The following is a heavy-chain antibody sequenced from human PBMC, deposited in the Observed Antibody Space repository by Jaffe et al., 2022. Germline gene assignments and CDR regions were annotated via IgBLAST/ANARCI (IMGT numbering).Heavy chain of an antibody. CDR1: GFTFSSYG. D-gene: IGHD3-16*01. Sequence: QVQLVESGGGVVQPGGSLRLSCAASGFTFSSYGMHWVRQAPGKGLEWVAFIRYDGSNKYYADSVKGRFTISRDNSKNTLYLQMNSLRAEDTAVYYCAKDRLAKGYYYYYMDVWGKGTTVTVSS. CDR2: IRYDGSNK. J-gene: IGHJ6*03. V-gene: IGHV3-30*02. CDR3: AKDRLAKGYYYYYMDV.